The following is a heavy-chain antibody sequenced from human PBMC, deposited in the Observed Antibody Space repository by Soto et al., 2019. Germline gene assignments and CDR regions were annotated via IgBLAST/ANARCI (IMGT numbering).Heavy chain of an antibody. Sequence: PGGSLRLSCAASGFTFSSYAMSWVRQAPGKGLEWVSAISGTGGGTYYADSVKGRFTISRDNSKNTLYMQMNNLRAGNTAVYDCAKDIMEFLTGYPPGSFDYWRQGTLGTVSS. CDR1: GFTFSSYA. D-gene: IGHD3-9*01. J-gene: IGHJ4*02. CDR3: AKDIMEFLTGYPPGSFDY. V-gene: IGHV3-23*01. CDR2: ISGTGGGT.